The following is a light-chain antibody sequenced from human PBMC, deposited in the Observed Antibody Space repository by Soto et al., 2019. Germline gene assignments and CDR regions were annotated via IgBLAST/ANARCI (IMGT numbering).Light chain of an antibody. CDR3: QQSYSNPLT. CDR2: GAS. CDR1: ETITRY. Sequence: DIQMTPSPSSLSASVGETVIISCRASETITRYLNWYQSKPGKAPRLLISGASSLQSGVPSRFSGSYSGTDFTLTINSLQPEDFATYYCQQSYSNPLTFGGGTKVDIK. J-gene: IGKJ4*01. V-gene: IGKV1-39*01.